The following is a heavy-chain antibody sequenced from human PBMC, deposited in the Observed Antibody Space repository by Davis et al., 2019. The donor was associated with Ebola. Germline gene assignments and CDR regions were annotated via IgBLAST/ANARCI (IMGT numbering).Heavy chain of an antibody. D-gene: IGHD2-2*01. CDR3: ARDKDIVVVPAAKDGKYYYYGMDA. Sequence: SVKVSCKASGGTFSSYAISWVRQAPGQGLEWMGRIIPILGIANYAQKFQGRVTITADKSTSTAYMELSSLRSEDTAVYYCARDKDIVVVPAAKDGKYYYYGMDAWGQGTTVTVSS. V-gene: IGHV1-69*04. CDR1: GGTFSSYA. J-gene: IGHJ6*02. CDR2: IIPILGIA.